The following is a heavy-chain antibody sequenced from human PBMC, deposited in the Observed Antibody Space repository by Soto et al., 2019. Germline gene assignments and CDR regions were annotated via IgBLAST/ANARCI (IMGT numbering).Heavy chain of an antibody. CDR2: ISGSGGST. D-gene: IGHD6-13*01. CDR1: GFTFSSYA. V-gene: IGHV3-23*01. Sequence: EVQLLESGGGLVQPGGSLRLSCASSGFTFSSYAMSWVRQAPGEGLEWVSAISGSGGSTYYAGSVDVRFIIFRDNSKNTLYLQMHRLRAEDTAVYYCAQGEQQLARLYYFDYWGQGTLVTVSS. J-gene: IGHJ4*02. CDR3: AQGEQQLARLYYFDY.